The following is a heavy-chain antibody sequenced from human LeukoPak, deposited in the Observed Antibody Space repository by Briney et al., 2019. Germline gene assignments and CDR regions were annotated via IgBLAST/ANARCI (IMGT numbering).Heavy chain of an antibody. CDR2: IYYRSKGSN. Sequence: SQTLSLTCAISGDSVSSKSVWNWIRQSPSRGLEWLGRIYYRSKGSNNYAVSVKSRITINPDTSKNQFSLQLSSVTAEDTAVYYCARGDQTFDYWGQGTLVTVSS. CDR1: GDSVSSKSV. D-gene: IGHD5-24*01. J-gene: IGHJ4*02. CDR3: ARGDQTFDY. V-gene: IGHV6-1*01.